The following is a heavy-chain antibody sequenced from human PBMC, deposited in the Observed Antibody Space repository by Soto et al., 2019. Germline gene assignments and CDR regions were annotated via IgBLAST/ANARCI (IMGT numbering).Heavy chain of an antibody. D-gene: IGHD3-22*01. Sequence: PSETLSLTCTVSGGSVTSDEDYWSWIRQPPGKGLEWIGYIYYSGSTYYNPSLKSRVTISVDTSKNQFSLKLSSVTAADTAVYYCARDEKLDSSGYYLDYWGQGTLVTVSS. J-gene: IGHJ4*02. CDR1: GGSVTSDEDY. CDR3: ARDEKLDSSGYYLDY. V-gene: IGHV4-30-4*01. CDR2: IYYSGST.